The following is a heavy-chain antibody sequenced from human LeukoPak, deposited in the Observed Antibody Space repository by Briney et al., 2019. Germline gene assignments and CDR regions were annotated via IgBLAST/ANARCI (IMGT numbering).Heavy chain of an antibody. J-gene: IGHJ6*03. CDR2: IYYSGGT. CDR3: ARVVTMVRGVSWALYYYYMDV. V-gene: IGHV4-59*01. CDR1: GGSISSYY. D-gene: IGHD3-10*01. Sequence: PSETLSLTCTVSGGSISSYYWSWIRQPPGKGLEWIGYIYYSGGTNYNPSLKSRVTISVDTSKNQFSLKLSSVTAADTAVYYCARVVTMVRGVSWALYYYYMDVWGKGTTVTVSS.